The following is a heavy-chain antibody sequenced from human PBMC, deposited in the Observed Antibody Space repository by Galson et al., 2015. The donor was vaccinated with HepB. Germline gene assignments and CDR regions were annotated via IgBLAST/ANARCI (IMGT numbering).Heavy chain of an antibody. D-gene: IGHD6-25*01. Sequence: SLRLSCAASGFTFCSYSMNWVRQAPGKGLEWVSSISSSSSYISYADSVKGRFTISRDNAENSLYLQMNSLRADDTAVYYCAREEGSDVYYYYYMDVWGKGTTVTVSS. V-gene: IGHV3-21*01. CDR2: ISSSSSYI. CDR3: AREEGSDVYYYYYMDV. J-gene: IGHJ6*03. CDR1: GFTFCSYS.